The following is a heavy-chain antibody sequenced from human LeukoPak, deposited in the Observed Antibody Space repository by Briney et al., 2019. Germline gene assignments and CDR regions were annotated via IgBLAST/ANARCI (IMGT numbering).Heavy chain of an antibody. CDR3: AKGSRASRPYYFDF. J-gene: IGHJ4*02. V-gene: IGHV3-23*01. CDR2: ITHNGDDS. CDR1: GFTFNNYA. Sequence: GGSLRLSCAASGFTFNNYAMSWVRQAPGKGLEWISAITHNGDDSYHADSVKGRFTISRDNSKNTLNLQMNSLRVEDSAVYYCAKGSRASRPYYFDFWGQGTLVTVSS. D-gene: IGHD1-26*01.